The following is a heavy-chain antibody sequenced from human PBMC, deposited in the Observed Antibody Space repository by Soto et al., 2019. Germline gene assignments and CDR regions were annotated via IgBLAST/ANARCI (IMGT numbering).Heavy chain of an antibody. J-gene: IGHJ4*02. Sequence: SQTLSLPCAISGDSVSSKSATWSLIRQPPSRGLEWLGRTYYRSKWSTDYAVSVKGRITVSPDTSKNQFSLQLNSVTPEDTAVYYCARALAGSYDYWGQGTLVTVS. CDR3: ARALAGSYDY. D-gene: IGHD1-26*01. CDR1: GDSVSSKSAT. V-gene: IGHV6-1*01. CDR2: TYYRSKWST.